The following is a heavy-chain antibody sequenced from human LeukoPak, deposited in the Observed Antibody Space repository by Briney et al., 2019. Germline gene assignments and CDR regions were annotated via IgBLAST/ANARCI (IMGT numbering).Heavy chain of an antibody. CDR2: INPNSGGT. J-gene: IGHJ5*02. Sequence: ASVKVSCKASGYTFTGYYMHWVRQAPGQGLEWMGWINPNSGGTNYAQKLQGRVTMTTDTSTSTAYMELRSLRSDDTAVYYCARAPGIAVAGTPFDPWGQGTLVTVSS. V-gene: IGHV1-2*02. CDR1: GYTFTGYY. CDR3: ARAPGIAVAGTPFDP. D-gene: IGHD6-19*01.